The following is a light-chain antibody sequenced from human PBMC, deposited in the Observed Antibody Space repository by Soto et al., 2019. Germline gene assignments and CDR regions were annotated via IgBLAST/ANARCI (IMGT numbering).Light chain of an antibody. J-gene: IGKJ1*01. CDR2: WAS. CDR1: QSVLYSSNNKNY. Sequence: DIVMTQSPDSLAVSLGERATINCKSRQSVLYSSNNKNYLAWYQQKPGQPPKLLIYWASTRESGVPDRFSGSGSGTDFTLTISSLQAEDVAVYYCQQYYSTPTFGQGTKVEIK. V-gene: IGKV4-1*01. CDR3: QQYYSTPT.